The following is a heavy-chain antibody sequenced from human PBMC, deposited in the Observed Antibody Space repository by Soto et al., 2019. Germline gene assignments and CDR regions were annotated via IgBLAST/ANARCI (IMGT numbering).Heavy chain of an antibody. Sequence: ASVKVSCKASGYTFTNHGISWVRQAPGQGLEWVGWVSGYNDKTKSAQKFQGRVTMTTDTSTSTAYMELRSLRSDETAVYYCAREFYPVAYFFDYWGQGTLVTVSS. CDR1: GYTFTNHG. V-gene: IGHV1-18*04. J-gene: IGHJ4*02. D-gene: IGHD2-21*01. CDR2: VSGYNDKT. CDR3: AREFYPVAYFFDY.